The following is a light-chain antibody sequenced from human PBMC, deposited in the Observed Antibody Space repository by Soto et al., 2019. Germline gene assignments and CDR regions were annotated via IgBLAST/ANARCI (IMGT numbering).Light chain of an antibody. CDR1: QSISSW. CDR2: DAS. V-gene: IGKV1-5*01. Sequence: DIQMTQSPSTLSAYVGDRVTITCRASQSISSWLAWYQQKPGKAPKVLIYDASTLQSGVPSRFSGGGSGTEFTLTITRLQPDDFATYYCQEYTTYSRTFGQGTKVEVK. J-gene: IGKJ1*01. CDR3: QEYTTYSRT.